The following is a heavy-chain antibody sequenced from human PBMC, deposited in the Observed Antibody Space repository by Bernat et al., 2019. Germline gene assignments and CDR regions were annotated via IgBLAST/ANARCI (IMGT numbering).Heavy chain of an antibody. CDR3: AKDGPEYSSSSGGMDV. Sequence: QLQLQESGPGLVKPSETLSLTCTVSGGSISSSNSYWGWIRQPPGKGLEWIGEINHSGSTNYNPSLKSRVTISVDTSKNQFSLKLSSVTAADTAVYYCAKDGPEYSSSSGGMDVWGQGTTVTVSS. J-gene: IGHJ6*02. CDR2: INHSGST. CDR1: GGSISSSNSY. D-gene: IGHD6-6*01. V-gene: IGHV4-39*07.